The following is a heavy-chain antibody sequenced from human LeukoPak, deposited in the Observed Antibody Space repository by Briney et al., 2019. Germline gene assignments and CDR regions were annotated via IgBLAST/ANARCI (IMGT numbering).Heavy chain of an antibody. V-gene: IGHV4-4*02. CDR1: GGSISSSNW. CDR3: ARGQANWNYGYYYYYYMDV. CDR2: IYHSGST. Sequence: SETLSLTCAVSGGSISSSNWWSWVRQPPGKGLEWIGEIYHSGSTNYNPSLKSRVTIAVDKSKNQFSLKLSSVTAADTAVYYCARGQANWNYGYYYYYYMDVWGKGTTVTVSS. J-gene: IGHJ6*03. D-gene: IGHD1-7*01.